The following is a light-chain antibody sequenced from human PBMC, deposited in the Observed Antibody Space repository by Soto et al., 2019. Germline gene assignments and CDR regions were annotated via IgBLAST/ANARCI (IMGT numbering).Light chain of an antibody. CDR2: GAS. CDR1: QSVSSSY. CDR3: QQYGSSPFT. Sequence: ELVLTQSPGTLSLSPGEIATLSCRASQSVSSSYLAWYQQKPGQAPRLLISGASSSATGIPDRFSGSGSGTDVTLTISRLAPEDFAVYYWQQYGSSPFTFGPGTKVYIK. J-gene: IGKJ3*01. V-gene: IGKV3-20*01.